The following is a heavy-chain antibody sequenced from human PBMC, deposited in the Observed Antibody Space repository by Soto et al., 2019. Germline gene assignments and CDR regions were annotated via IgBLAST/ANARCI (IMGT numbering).Heavy chain of an antibody. D-gene: IGHD2-2*01. CDR2: ISGSGGSP. CDR1: GFTFSSYT. V-gene: IGHV3-23*01. J-gene: IGHJ4*02. Sequence: EVQLLESGGGLVQPGGSLRLSCAASGFTFSSYTMSWVRQAPGKGLEWVSVISGSGGSPYYADSVQGRFTISRDNPKNTLYLPMNSLRAEDTAIYYCAKARCSSTTCYVPDYWGQGTLVTVSA. CDR3: AKARCSSTTCYVPDY.